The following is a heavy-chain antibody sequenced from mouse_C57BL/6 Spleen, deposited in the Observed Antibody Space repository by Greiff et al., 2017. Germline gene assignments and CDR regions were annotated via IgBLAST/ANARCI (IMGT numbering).Heavy chain of an antibody. CDR3: ARHEMDY. Sequence: EVHLVESGGGLVQPGGSLKLSCAASGFTFSDYYMYWVRQTPEKRLEWVAYISNGGGSTYYPDTVKGRFTISRDNAKNTLYLQMSRLKSDDTAMYYCARHEMDYWGQGTSVTVSS. J-gene: IGHJ4*01. CDR2: ISNGGGST. V-gene: IGHV5-12*01. CDR1: GFTFSDYY.